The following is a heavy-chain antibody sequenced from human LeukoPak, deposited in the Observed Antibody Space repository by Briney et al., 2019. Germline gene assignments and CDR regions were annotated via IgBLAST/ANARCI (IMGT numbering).Heavy chain of an antibody. Sequence: GGSVRLSREASGFDFRNYYMSWVRQAPGEGLEWLANIKYDGTYTNYKDSVKGRLTLSRDNAKNSVYLQMNSLRAEDTAVYYCTRDEGATVATYRFDFWGRGTLVTVSS. J-gene: IGHJ4*02. V-gene: IGHV3-7*01. D-gene: IGHD4-23*01. CDR3: TRDEGATVATYRFDF. CDR1: GFDFRNYY. CDR2: IKYDGTYT.